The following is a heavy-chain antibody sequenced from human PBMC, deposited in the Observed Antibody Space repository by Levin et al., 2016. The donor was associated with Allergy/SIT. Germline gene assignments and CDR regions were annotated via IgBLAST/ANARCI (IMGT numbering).Heavy chain of an antibody. CDR1: GFTFSDYY. CDR2: ISSSGSTI. J-gene: IGHJ6*03. D-gene: IGHD2-21*01. Sequence: GESLKISCAASGFTFSDYYMSWIRQAPGKGLEWVSYISSSGSTIYYADSVKGRFTISRDNAKNSLYLQMNSLRAEDTAVYYCVRGEDCTWGCHYFYMEVWGKGTTVTVSS. V-gene: IGHV3-11*04. CDR3: VRGEDCTWGCHYFYMEV.